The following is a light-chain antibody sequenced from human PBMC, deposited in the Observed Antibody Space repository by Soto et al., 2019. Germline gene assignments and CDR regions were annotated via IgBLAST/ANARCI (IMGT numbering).Light chain of an antibody. CDR3: QQYYSYPLT. V-gene: IGKV1-8*01. CDR2: AAS. Sequence: AIRMTQSPSSLSASTGDRVTITCRASQGISSYLAWYQQKPGKAPKLLIYAASTLQSGVPSRFSGSGSGTDFTLTIRCLQSEDFATYYCQQYYSYPLTFGPGTKVDLK. J-gene: IGKJ3*01. CDR1: QGISSY.